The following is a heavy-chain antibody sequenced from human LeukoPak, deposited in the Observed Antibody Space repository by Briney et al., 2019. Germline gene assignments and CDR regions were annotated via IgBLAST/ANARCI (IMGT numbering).Heavy chain of an antibody. CDR1: GFTFSNAW. J-gene: IGHJ4*02. CDR3: TTADIVVVPAAIDY. V-gene: IGHV3-15*01. CDR2: IKSKTDGGTT. D-gene: IGHD2-2*01. Sequence: GGSLRLSCAASGFTFSNAWMSWVRQAPGKGLEWVGRIKSKTDGGTTDYAAPVKGRFTISRDDSKNTLYLQTNSLKTEDTAVYYCTTADIVVVPAAIDYWGQGTLVTVSS.